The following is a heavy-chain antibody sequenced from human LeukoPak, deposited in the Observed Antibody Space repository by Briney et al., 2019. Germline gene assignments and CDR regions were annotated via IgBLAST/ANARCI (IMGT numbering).Heavy chain of an antibody. CDR3: AKGIAAAATSNY. V-gene: IGHV4-38-2*02. CDR2: LYHSGST. D-gene: IGHD6-13*01. Sequence: SETLSLTCTVSGYSISNAYYWGWIRQPPGKGLEWIGSLYHSGSTYYNPSLKSRVTISVDKSKNQFSLKLSSVTAADTAVYYCAKGIAAAATSNYWGQGTLVTVSS. J-gene: IGHJ4*02. CDR1: GYSISNAYY.